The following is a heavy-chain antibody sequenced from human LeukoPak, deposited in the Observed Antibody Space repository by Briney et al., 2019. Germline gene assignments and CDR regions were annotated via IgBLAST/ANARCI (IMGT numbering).Heavy chain of an antibody. CDR2: INPNSGGT. D-gene: IGHD2-15*01. CDR1: GYTFTGYY. J-gene: IGHJ6*02. Sequence: GASVKVSFKASGYTFTGYYMHWVRQAPGQGLEWMGWINPNSGGTNYAQKFQGGVTMTRDTSISTAYMELSRLRSDDTAVYYCARDNCSGGSCYYYYGMDVWGQGTTVTVSS. V-gene: IGHV1-2*02. CDR3: ARDNCSGGSCYYYYGMDV.